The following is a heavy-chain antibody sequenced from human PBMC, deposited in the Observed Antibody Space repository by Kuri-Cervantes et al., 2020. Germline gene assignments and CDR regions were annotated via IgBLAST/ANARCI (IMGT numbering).Heavy chain of an antibody. Sequence: ASVKVSCKASGYTFTSYDINWVRQATGQGLEWMGWMNPNSGNTGYAQKFQGRVTMTRNTSISTAYIELSSLRSEDTAVYYCARGARELRYFDSQPPEQKYYYYYGMDVWGQGTTVTVSS. V-gene: IGHV1-8*01. CDR3: ARGARELRYFDSQPPEQKYYYYYGMDV. D-gene: IGHD3-9*01. CDR2: MNPNSGNT. CDR1: GYTFTSYD. J-gene: IGHJ6*02.